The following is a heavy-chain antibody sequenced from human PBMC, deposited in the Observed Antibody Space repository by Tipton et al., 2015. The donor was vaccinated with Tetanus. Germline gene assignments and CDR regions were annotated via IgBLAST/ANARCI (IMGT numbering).Heavy chain of an antibody. Sequence: TLSLTCTVSGVSVTSYYWSWLRQPPGKGLEWIGYISYSGTTNYNPSLKSRVTISADTSKNQFSLRLGSVTAADTAMYYCARVRRGCSGGGCYSSFDPWGQGSLVIVSS. CDR1: GVSVTSYY. J-gene: IGHJ5*02. D-gene: IGHD2-15*01. V-gene: IGHV4-59*02. CDR2: ISYSGTT. CDR3: ARVRRGCSGGGCYSSFDP.